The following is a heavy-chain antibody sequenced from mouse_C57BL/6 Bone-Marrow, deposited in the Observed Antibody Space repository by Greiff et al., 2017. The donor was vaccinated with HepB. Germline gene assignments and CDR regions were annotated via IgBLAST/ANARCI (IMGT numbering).Heavy chain of an antibody. Sequence: EESGPGLVKPSQSLSLTCSVTGYSITSGYYWNWIRQFPGNKLEWMGYISYDGSNNYNPSLKNRISITRDTSKNQFFLKLNSVTTEDTATYYCARDSDGYYFYFDYWGQGTTLTVSS. CDR3: ARDSDGYYFYFDY. D-gene: IGHD2-3*01. V-gene: IGHV3-6*01. CDR2: ISYDGSN. J-gene: IGHJ2*01. CDR1: GYSITSGYY.